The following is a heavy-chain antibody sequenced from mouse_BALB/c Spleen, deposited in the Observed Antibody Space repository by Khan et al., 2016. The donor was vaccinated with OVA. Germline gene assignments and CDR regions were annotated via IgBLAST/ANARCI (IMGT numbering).Heavy chain of an antibody. CDR1: GYTFTSFW. J-gene: IGHJ3*01. CDR3: ARGGYGTSVAY. D-gene: IGHD2-10*02. Sequence: QVHVKQSGAELVRPGASVKLSCKASGYTFTSFWMNWVTERPGQGLEWIGMIDPSDSETHYNQMFKDKATLTVDKSSSTAYMQLSGLTSEDSAVYYCARGGYGTSVAYWGQGTLGTVSA. V-gene: IGHV1-61*01. CDR2: IDPSDSET.